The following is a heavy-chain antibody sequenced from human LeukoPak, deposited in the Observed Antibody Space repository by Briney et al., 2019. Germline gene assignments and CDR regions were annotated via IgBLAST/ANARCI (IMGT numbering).Heavy chain of an antibody. CDR1: GGTFTSYA. J-gene: IGHJ6*03. Sequence: SVKVSCKASGGTFTSYAISWVRQAPGQGLDWMGGIIPIFGSANYAQKFQGRVTITADESTSTAYMELSNLRSEDTAVYYCARSPPGYGSGSYSVYYYYMDVWGKGTTVTVSS. D-gene: IGHD3-10*01. CDR2: IIPIFGSA. CDR3: ARSPPGYGSGSYSVYYYYMDV. V-gene: IGHV1-69*13.